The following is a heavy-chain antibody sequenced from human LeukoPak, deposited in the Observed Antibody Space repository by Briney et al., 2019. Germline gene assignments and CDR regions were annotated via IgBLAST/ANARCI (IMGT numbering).Heavy chain of an antibody. D-gene: IGHD6-19*01. Sequence: GGSLRLSCAASGFTFSSYGMHWVRQAPGKGLEWVAVIWYDGSNKYYADSVKGRFTISRDNSKNTLYLQMNSLRAEDTAVYYCARVAVAGNRGRYYYYGMDVWGQGTTVTVSS. CDR3: ARVAVAGNRGRYYYYGMDV. V-gene: IGHV3-33*01. CDR2: IWYDGSNK. J-gene: IGHJ6*02. CDR1: GFTFSSYG.